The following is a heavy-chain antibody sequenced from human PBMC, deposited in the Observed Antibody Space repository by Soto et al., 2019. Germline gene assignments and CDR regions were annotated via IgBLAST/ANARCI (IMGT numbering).Heavy chain of an antibody. CDR3: ASFDYGDYDNWFDP. D-gene: IGHD4-17*01. Sequence: SETLCLTCTVSGGSISSGDYYWSWIRQPPGKGLEWIGYIYYSGSTYYNPSLKSRVTISVDTSKNQFSLKLSSVTAADTAVYYCASFDYGDYDNWFDPWGQGTLVTVSS. J-gene: IGHJ5*02. CDR1: GGSISSGDYY. CDR2: IYYSGST. V-gene: IGHV4-30-4*01.